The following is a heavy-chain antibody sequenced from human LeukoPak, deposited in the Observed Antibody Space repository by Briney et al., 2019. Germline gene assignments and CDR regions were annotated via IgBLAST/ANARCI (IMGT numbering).Heavy chain of an antibody. CDR1: GGSFSGYY. J-gene: IGHJ3*02. Sequence: SETLSLTCAVYGGSFSGYYWSWIRQPPGKGLEWIGEINHSGSTNYNPSLKSRVTISVDTSKNQFSLKLSSVTAAVTAVYYCARVYYYGSGSYYNPAVYAFGIWGQGTMVTVSS. CDR3: ARVYYYGSGSYYNPAVYAFGI. CDR2: INHSGST. V-gene: IGHV4-34*01. D-gene: IGHD3-10*01.